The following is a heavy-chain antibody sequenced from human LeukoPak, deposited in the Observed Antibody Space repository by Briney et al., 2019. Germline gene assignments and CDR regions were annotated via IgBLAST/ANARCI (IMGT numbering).Heavy chain of an antibody. D-gene: IGHD3-3*01. CDR2: IWYDGSHK. CDR3: ARGGTRITIFGVVTPQSSRGWFDP. J-gene: IGHJ5*02. CDR1: GFTFSSYG. Sequence: PGRSLRLSCAASGFTFSSYGMHWVRQAPGKRLEWVTVIWYDGSHKYYADSVKGRFTISRDNSKNTLYLQMNSLRAEDTAVYYCARGGTRITIFGVVTPQSSRGWFDPWGQGTLVTVSS. V-gene: IGHV3-33*01.